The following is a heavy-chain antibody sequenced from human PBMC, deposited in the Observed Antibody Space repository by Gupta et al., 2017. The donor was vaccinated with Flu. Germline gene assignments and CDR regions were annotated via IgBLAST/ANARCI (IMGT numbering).Heavy chain of an antibody. CDR2: ISWNSGSI. CDR3: AKDREGSGWFYIQN. Sequence: EVQLVESVGCLVPPGRSLSLFCPASGFTFDDYAMNWVREAPGKGLEWGSGISWNSGSIGYEDSGKGRVTISRDNAKNSLYLQMNSLRAEDTALYYCAKDREGSGWFYIQNRGQGTMVTVSS. V-gene: IGHV3-9*01. J-gene: IGHJ1*01. D-gene: IGHD6-19*01. CDR1: GFTFDDYA.